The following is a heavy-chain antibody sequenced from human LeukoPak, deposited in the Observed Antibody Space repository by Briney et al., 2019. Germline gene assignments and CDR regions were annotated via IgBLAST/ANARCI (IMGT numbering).Heavy chain of an antibody. V-gene: IGHV3-30*18. Sequence: SGGSLRLSCAASGFTFSSYGMHWVRQAPGKGLEWVAVISYDGSNKYYADSVKGRFTISRDNSKNTLYLQMNSLRAEDTAVYYCAKDQPRAYFDYWGQGTLVTVSS. CDR3: AKDQPRAYFDY. CDR1: GFTFSSYG. D-gene: IGHD2-2*01. J-gene: IGHJ4*02. CDR2: ISYDGSNK.